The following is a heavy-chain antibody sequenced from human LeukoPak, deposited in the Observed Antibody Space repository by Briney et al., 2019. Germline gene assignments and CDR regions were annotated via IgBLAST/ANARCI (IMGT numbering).Heavy chain of an antibody. CDR2: IYYSGST. V-gene: IGHV4-31*03. J-gene: IGHJ4*02. Sequence: SETLSLTCTVSGGSISSGGYYWSWIRQHPGRGLEWIGYIYYSGSTYYNPSLKSRVTISVDTSKNQFSLKLSSVTAADTAVYYCARDGLASFDYWGQGTLVTVSS. D-gene: IGHD3/OR15-3a*01. CDR1: GGSISSGGYY. CDR3: ARDGLASFDY.